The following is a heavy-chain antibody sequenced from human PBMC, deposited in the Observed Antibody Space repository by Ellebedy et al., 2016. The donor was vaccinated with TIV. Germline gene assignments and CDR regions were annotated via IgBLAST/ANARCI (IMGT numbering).Heavy chain of an antibody. Sequence: MPSETLSLTCTVSGGSISPYYWSWIRQPPGKGLEWIGYISYSGSTNYNPSLQSRITISVDTSKNHFSLKLSSVTAADTAVYYCARDPYSSSPHFDYWGQGTLVTVSS. V-gene: IGHV4-59*12. D-gene: IGHD6-13*01. CDR3: ARDPYSSSPHFDY. CDR2: ISYSGST. CDR1: GGSISPYY. J-gene: IGHJ4*02.